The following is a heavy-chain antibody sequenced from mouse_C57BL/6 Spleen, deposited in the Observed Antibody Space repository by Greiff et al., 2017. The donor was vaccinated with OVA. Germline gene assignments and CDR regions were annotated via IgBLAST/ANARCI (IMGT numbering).Heavy chain of an antibody. V-gene: IGHV1-15*01. Sequence: VKLQESGAELVRPGASVTLSCKASGYTFTAYEMHWVKQTPVHGLEWIGAIDPETGGTAYNQKFKGKAILTADKSSSTAYMELRSLTSEDSAVYYCTRGSDPAMDYWGQGTSVTVSS. CDR3: TRGSDPAMDY. J-gene: IGHJ4*01. CDR2: IDPETGGT. CDR1: GYTFTAYE.